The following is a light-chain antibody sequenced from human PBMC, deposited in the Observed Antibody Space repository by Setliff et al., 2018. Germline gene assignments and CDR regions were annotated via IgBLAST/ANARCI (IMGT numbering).Light chain of an antibody. CDR1: SSDVGGYNY. CDR2: DVS. V-gene: IGLV2-14*03. Sequence: QSVLTQPASVSGSPGQSITISCTGTSSDVGGYNYVSWYQQHPGKAPKLMIYDVSNRPSGVSNRFSGSKPANTASLTISGLQAEDEADYYCSSYAGSSTLYVFGTGTKVTVL. J-gene: IGLJ1*01. CDR3: SSYAGSSTLYV.